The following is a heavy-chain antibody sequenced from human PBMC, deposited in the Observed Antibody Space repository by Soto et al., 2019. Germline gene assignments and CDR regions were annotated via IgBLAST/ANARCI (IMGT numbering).Heavy chain of an antibody. CDR3: ARLRYCSSTSCQDFDY. D-gene: IGHD2-2*01. CDR2: ISAYNGNT. CDR1: GYTCTSYW. V-gene: IGHV1-18*04. Sequence: GASVQVSCKASGYTCTSYWISWVREAPRQGLGWMGWISAYNGNTNDAQKLQGRVTMTTGTSTSTAYRGLSSLRSDDTAVYHCARLRYCSSTSCQDFDYWGQATLVTVAS. J-gene: IGHJ4*02.